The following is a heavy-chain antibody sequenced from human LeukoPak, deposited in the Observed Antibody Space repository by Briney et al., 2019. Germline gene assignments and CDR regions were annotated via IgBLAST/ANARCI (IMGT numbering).Heavy chain of an antibody. CDR1: GFTFTAYH. CDR3: ASSATYYYYYMDV. V-gene: IGHV1-2*02. Sequence: ASVKVSCKASGFTFTAYHMHWVRQAPGPGLEWMGWINPNSGGTNYAQKFQGRVTMTRHTSISTAYTELSRQRSDDTAVYYCASSATYYYYYMDVWGKGTTVTVSS. D-gene: IGHD5-24*01. CDR2: INPNSGGT. J-gene: IGHJ6*03.